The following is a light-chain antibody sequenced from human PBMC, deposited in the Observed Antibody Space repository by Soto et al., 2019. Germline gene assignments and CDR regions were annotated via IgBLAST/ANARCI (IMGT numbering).Light chain of an antibody. Sequence: DIQLTQSPSFLSASVGDRVTITCRASQGISSYLAWYQQKPGKAPKLLIYAASTLQSGVPLRFCGSGSGTSFTLTISSLQPEDFATYYCQQTSAFPRTFGQGTKVDIK. CDR3: QQTSAFPRT. CDR1: QGISSY. CDR2: AAS. V-gene: IGKV1-9*01. J-gene: IGKJ1*01.